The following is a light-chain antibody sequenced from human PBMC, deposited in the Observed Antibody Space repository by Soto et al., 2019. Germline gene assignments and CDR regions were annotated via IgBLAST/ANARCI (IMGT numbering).Light chain of an antibody. J-gene: IGLJ2*01. CDR2: QDV. CDR3: QAWDIGKV. V-gene: IGLV3-1*01. CDR1: KLEHRY. Sequence: SYELTQPPSMSVSPGLTASITCSGDKLEHRYVCWYQQKPGQSPVLVTYQDVRRPSGIPERFSGSNSGNTATLTIRGTQALDEAVYYCQAWDIGKVFGGGTKLTVL.